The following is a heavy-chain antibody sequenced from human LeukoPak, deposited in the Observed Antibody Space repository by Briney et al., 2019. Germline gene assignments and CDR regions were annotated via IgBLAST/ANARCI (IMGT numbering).Heavy chain of an antibody. V-gene: IGHV3-21*04. CDR3: VKSATVGIKAPFDC. Sequence: PGGSLRLSCAASGFTFSSYSMNWVRQAPGKGLEWVSSISSSSSYIYYADSVKGRFTISRDNAKNTLYLQMNSLRAEDTAVYYCVKSATVGIKAPFDCWGQGALVTVSS. J-gene: IGHJ4*02. CDR2: ISSSSSYI. CDR1: GFTFSSYS. D-gene: IGHD1-26*01.